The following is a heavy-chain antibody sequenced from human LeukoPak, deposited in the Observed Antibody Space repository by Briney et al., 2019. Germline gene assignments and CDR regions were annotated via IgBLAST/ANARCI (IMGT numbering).Heavy chain of an antibody. Sequence: PGGSLRLSCAASGFTVITKYMSWVRQAPGKGLEWVSVIYSGGNTYYADSVKGRFTISRDKSKNTLYLQMNTLRAEDTAVYYCARGGQLVGYYYYMDVWGKGTTVTVSS. CDR1: GFTVITKY. CDR2: IYSGGNT. D-gene: IGHD6-6*01. J-gene: IGHJ6*03. CDR3: ARGGQLVGYYYYMDV. V-gene: IGHV3-66*01.